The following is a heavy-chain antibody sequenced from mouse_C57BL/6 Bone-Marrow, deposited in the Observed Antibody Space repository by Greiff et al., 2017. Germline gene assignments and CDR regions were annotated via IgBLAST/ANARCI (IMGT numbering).Heavy chain of an antibody. CDR3: TTTYDYDDGFAY. V-gene: IGHV14-4*01. J-gene: IGHJ3*01. Sequence: EVQLQQSGAELVRPGASVKLSCTASGFNIKDDYMHWVKQRPEQGLEWIGWIDPANGDTEYASKFQGKATITADTSSNTAYLQLSSLTSEDTAVYYCTTTYDYDDGFAYWGQGTLVTVSA. CDR1: GFNIKDDY. D-gene: IGHD2-4*01. CDR2: IDPANGDT.